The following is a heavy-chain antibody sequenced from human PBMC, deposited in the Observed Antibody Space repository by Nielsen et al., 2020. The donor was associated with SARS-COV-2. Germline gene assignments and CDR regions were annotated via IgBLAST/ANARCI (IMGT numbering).Heavy chain of an antibody. V-gene: IGHV5-51*06. Sequence: KVSCKGSGDSFTTYWVAWVRQVPGKGLEWMGFIYPRDSDTRYSPSFQGQVTISADKSISTAYLQWSSLKASDTAMYYCARRGGTCSGNKCYATYYFDYWGQGTLVTVSS. CDR1: GDSFTTYW. D-gene: IGHD2-15*01. CDR3: ARRGGTCSGNKCYATYYFDY. J-gene: IGHJ4*02. CDR2: IYPRDSDT.